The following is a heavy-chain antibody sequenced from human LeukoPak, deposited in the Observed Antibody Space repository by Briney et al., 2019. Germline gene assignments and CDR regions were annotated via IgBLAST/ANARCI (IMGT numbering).Heavy chain of an antibody. J-gene: IGHJ5*02. CDR3: AKGLPNWFDP. Sequence: PGGSLRLSCAASGFTVSSNYMSWVRQAPGKGLEWVSAISGSGGSTYYADSVKGRFTISRDNSKNTLYLQMNSLRAEDTAVYYCAKGLPNWFDPWGQGTLVTVSS. V-gene: IGHV3-23*01. CDR1: GFTVSSNY. CDR2: ISGSGGST. D-gene: IGHD4-11*01.